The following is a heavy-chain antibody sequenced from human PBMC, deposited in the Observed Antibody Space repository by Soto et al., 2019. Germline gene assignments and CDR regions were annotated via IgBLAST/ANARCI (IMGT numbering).Heavy chain of an antibody. CDR1: GGSFSGYY. D-gene: IGHD3-16*02. J-gene: IGHJ4*02. CDR3: ARRYYDYVWGSYPLDY. V-gene: IGHV4-34*01. CDR2: INHSGST. Sequence: SETLSLTCAVYGGSFSGYYWSWIRQPPGKGLEWIGEINHSGSTNYNPSLKSRVTISVYTSKNQFSLKLSSVTAADTAVYYCARRYYDYVWGSYPLDYWRQGTLVTFSS.